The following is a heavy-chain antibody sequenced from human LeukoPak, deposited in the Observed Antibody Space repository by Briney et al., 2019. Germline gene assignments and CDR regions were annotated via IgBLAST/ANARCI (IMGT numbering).Heavy chain of an antibody. J-gene: IGHJ5*02. V-gene: IGHV3-11*03. CDR2: ISSSSSYT. CDR3: AKYCSGGNCYSGLS. D-gene: IGHD2-15*01. Sequence: GGSLRLSCAASGFTFSDYYVSWIRQAPGKGLEWVSYISSSSSYTNYADSVKGRFTISRDNAKNSLYLQMNSLRAEDTAVYYCAKYCSGGNCYSGLSWGQGTLVTVSS. CDR1: GFTFSDYY.